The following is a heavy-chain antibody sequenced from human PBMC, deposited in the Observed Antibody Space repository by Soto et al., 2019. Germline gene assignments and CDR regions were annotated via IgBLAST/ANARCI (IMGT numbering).Heavy chain of an antibody. Sequence: QVTLKESGPVLVKPTETLTLTCTVSGFSLSNARMGVSWIRQPPGKALEWLAHIFSNDEKSYSTSLKSRLTTAKDTSKSQRVLTMTNMDPVDTATYYCARIWGPYYYYGMDVWGQGTTVTVSS. CDR2: IFSNDEK. J-gene: IGHJ6*02. CDR1: GFSLSNARMG. D-gene: IGHD7-27*01. CDR3: ARIWGPYYYYGMDV. V-gene: IGHV2-26*01.